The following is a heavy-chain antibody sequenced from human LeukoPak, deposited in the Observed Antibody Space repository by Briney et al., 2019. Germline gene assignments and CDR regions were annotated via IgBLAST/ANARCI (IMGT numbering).Heavy chain of an antibody. J-gene: IGHJ4*02. Sequence: GGSLRLSCAASGFTFSSYSMNWVRQAPGKGLEWVSSISSSSSYIYYADSVKGRFTISRDNAKNSLYLQMNSLRAEDTAVCYCARLLTQNLDYWGQGTLVTVSS. CDR2: ISSSSSYI. CDR3: ARLLTQNLDY. D-gene: IGHD1-14*01. V-gene: IGHV3-21*01. CDR1: GFTFSSYS.